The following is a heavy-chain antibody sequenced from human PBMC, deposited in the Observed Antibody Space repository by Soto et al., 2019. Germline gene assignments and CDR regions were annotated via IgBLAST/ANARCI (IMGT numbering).Heavy chain of an antibody. V-gene: IGHV3-33*01. D-gene: IGHD1-20*01. CDR3: AREYKSDPYDY. J-gene: IGHJ4*02. CDR1: GFTFSSYG. CDR2: IWYDGSNK. Sequence: QVQLVESGGGVVQPGRSLRLSCAASGFTFSSYGMHWVRQAPGKGLEWVAVIWYDGSNKYYADSVKGRFTISRDNSKNTLYLQMNSLRAQDTAVYYCAREYKSDPYDYWGQGTLVTVSS.